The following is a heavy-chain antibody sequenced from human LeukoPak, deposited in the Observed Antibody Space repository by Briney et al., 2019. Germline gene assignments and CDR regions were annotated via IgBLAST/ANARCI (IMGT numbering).Heavy chain of an antibody. V-gene: IGHV3-30*14. D-gene: IGHD3-10*01. Sequence: PGGSLRLSCAASGFTFSSYTMHWVRQAPGKGLEWVAAISYDGSNKYYADSVRGKFTISRDNSKNTLYLQMNSLRAEDTAVYYCASILRSSSGYYFDYWGQGTLVTVSS. CDR2: ISYDGSNK. CDR3: ASILRSSSGYYFDY. J-gene: IGHJ4*02. CDR1: GFTFSSYT.